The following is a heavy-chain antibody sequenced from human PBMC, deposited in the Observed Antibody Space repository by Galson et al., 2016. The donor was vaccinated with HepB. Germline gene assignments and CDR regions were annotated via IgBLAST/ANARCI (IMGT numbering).Heavy chain of an antibody. Sequence: SCKASGYTFTSYIMHWVRQAPGQRLEWMGWINAGNGNTKYSQKFQARVTITRDTSASTAYMELSSLRSEDTAVFYCATIAGATTYWGQGTLVTVSS. J-gene: IGHJ4*02. V-gene: IGHV1-3*01. CDR1: GYTFTSYI. CDR2: INAGNGNT. D-gene: IGHD1-26*01. CDR3: ATIAGATTY.